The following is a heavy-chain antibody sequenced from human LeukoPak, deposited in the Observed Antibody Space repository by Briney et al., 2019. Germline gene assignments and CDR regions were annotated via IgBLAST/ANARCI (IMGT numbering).Heavy chain of an antibody. D-gene: IGHD3-10*01. V-gene: IGHV1-18*01. CDR2: ISAYTGNT. CDR1: GYTFTSYG. J-gene: IGHJ5*02. CDR3: ARGVGLLWFGESPGNWFDP. Sequence: ASVKVSCKASGYTFTSYGISWVRQAPGQGLEWMGWISAYTGNTNYAQKLQGRVTMTTDTSTSTAYMELRSLRSDDTAVYYCARGVGLLWFGESPGNWFDPWGQGTLVTVSS.